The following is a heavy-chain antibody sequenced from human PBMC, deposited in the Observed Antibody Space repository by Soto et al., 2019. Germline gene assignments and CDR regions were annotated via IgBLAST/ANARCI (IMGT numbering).Heavy chain of an antibody. V-gene: IGHV3-23*01. CDR2: ISGSGGST. D-gene: IGHD3-22*01. J-gene: IGHJ3*02. CDR3: AKVSTRITMIVVVNDAFDI. Sequence: GGSMRLSCAASGFNFSSYAMSWVRQNTGKGLEWVSAISGSGGSTYYADSVKGRFTISRDNSKNTLYLQMNSLRAEDTAVYYCAKVSTRITMIVVVNDAFDIWGQGTMVTVSS. CDR1: GFNFSSYA.